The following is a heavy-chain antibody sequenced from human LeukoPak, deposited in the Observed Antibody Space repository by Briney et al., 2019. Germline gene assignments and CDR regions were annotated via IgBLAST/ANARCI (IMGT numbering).Heavy chain of an antibody. D-gene: IGHD6-6*01. CDR3: ASDLPLEGY. CDR1: GYTFTGYY. V-gene: IGHV1-2*02. J-gene: IGHJ4*02. CDR2: INPKSGGT. Sequence: GASVKVSCKASGYTFTGYYTHWVRQAPRQGLEWMGWINPKSGGTNYAQKFQGRVTMTRDTAISPAYMALTRLRSDDTALYYCASDLPLEGYWGQGTLVTVSS.